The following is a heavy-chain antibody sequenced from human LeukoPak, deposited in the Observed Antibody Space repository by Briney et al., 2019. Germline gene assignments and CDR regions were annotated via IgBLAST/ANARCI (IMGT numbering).Heavy chain of an antibody. CDR2: ISAYNGNT. Sequence: ASVKVSCKASGYTFTSYGISWVRQAPGQGLEWMGWISAYNGNTNYAQKLQGRVTMTTDTSTSTAYMELRSLRSDDTAAYYCARDTIAAAGYLFDYWGQGTLVTVSS. CDR1: GYTFTSYG. J-gene: IGHJ4*02. D-gene: IGHD6-13*01. CDR3: ARDTIAAAGYLFDY. V-gene: IGHV1-18*01.